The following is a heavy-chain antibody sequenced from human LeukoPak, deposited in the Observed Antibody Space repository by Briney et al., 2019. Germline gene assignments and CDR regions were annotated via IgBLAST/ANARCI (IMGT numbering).Heavy chain of an antibody. D-gene: IGHD6-19*01. J-gene: IGHJ4*02. CDR1: GGSFSGYY. CDR3: ARGVWGYSSGWSYYFDY. CDR2: INHSGST. Sequence: PSETLSLTCAVYGGSFSGYYWSWIRQPPGKGLEWIGEINHSGSTNYNPSLKSRVTISVDTSKNQFSLKLSSVTAADTAVYYCARGVWGYSSGWSYYFDYWGQGTLVTVSS. V-gene: IGHV4-34*01.